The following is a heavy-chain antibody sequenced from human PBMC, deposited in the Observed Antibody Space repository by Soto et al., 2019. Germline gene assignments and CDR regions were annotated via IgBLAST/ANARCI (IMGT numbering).Heavy chain of an antibody. J-gene: IGHJ4*02. CDR1: GYGFTTYG. D-gene: IGHD1-1*01. Sequence: QVHLVQSGAEVKKPGASVKVSCEGSGYGFTTYGITWVRQAPGQGLEWMAWISAHNGNTNYAQKLQGRVTVTRDTSTITAYMELRSLRSDDPAVYYCARGRYGDYWGQGALVTVSS. V-gene: IGHV1-18*01. CDR2: ISAHNGNT. CDR3: ARGRYGDY.